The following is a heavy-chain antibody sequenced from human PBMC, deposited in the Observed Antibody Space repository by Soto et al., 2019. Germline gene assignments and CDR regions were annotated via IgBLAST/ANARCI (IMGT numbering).Heavy chain of an antibody. CDR1: GGSISSYF. J-gene: IGHJ3*02. D-gene: IGHD6-13*01. V-gene: IGHV4-59*08. Sequence: SETLSLTCTVSGGSISSYFWGWIRQPPGKGLEWIGEIYKSGSTDYNPSLKSRLTISADTSKNQFSLRLSSVTAADTAVYYCGRRSSSWYAFDIWGQGTMVTVSS. CDR2: IYKSGST. CDR3: GRRSSSWYAFDI.